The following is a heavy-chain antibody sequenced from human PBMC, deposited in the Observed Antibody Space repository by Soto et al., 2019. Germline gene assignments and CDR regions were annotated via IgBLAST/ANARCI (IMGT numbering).Heavy chain of an antibody. CDR1: GGSISSGGYY. V-gene: IGHV4-31*03. D-gene: IGHD3-10*01. Sequence: QVQLQESGPGLVKPSQTLSLTCTVSGGSISSGGYYWSWIRQHPGKGLEWIGYIYYSGSTYYNPSLKSGVTISVDTSKNQFSLKLSSVTAADTAVYDCARVAMVRPEFDPWGQGTLVTVSS. J-gene: IGHJ5*02. CDR3: ARVAMVRPEFDP. CDR2: IYYSGST.